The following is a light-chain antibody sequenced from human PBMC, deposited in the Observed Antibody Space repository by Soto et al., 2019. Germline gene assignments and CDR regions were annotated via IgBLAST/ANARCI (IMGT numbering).Light chain of an antibody. V-gene: IGLV2-8*01. CDR3: SSYAGSNNVL. Sequence: QSALTQPPSASGSPGQSVTIPCTGTSSDVGAYNSVSWYQQYPGKAPKLMIYEISKRPSGVPDRFSGSKSGNTASLTVSGLQAEDEADYYCSSYAGSNNVLFGGGTKLTVL. J-gene: IGLJ2*01. CDR2: EIS. CDR1: SSDVGAYNS.